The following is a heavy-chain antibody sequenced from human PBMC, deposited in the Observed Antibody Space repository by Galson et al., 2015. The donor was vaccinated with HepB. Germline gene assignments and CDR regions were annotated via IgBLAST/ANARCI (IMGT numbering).Heavy chain of an antibody. J-gene: IGHJ5*02. V-gene: IGHV3-30*03. Sequence: LRLSCAASGFTFSSYGMHWVRQAPGKGLEWVAVISYDGSNKYYADSVKGRFTISRDNSKNTLYLQMNSLRAEDTAVYYCARHHSSGWYGLSHNWFDPWGQGTLVAVSS. CDR2: ISYDGSNK. CDR1: GFTFSSYG. CDR3: ARHHSSGWYGLSHNWFDP. D-gene: IGHD6-19*01.